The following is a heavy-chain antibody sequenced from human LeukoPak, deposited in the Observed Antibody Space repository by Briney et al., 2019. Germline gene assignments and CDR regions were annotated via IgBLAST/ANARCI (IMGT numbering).Heavy chain of an antibody. Sequence: PGRSLRLSCEASGFTFSSYAIHWVRQAPGRGLEWVAVISYDGSNKYYADSVKGRFTISRDNSKNTLYLQMNSLRAEDTAVYYCARDLYGGNSEADYWGQGTLVTVSS. CDR3: ARDLYGGNSEADY. CDR1: GFTFSSYA. D-gene: IGHD4-23*01. CDR2: ISYDGSNK. J-gene: IGHJ4*02. V-gene: IGHV3-30*04.